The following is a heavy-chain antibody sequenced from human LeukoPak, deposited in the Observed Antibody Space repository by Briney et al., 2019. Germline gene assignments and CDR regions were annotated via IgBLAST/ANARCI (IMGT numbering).Heavy chain of an antibody. CDR1: GLTYSAYW. CDR3: ARAYVEWELLDY. V-gene: IGHV3-74*01. Sequence: GGSLRLSCAASGLTYSAYWMHWVRQAPGKGLVWVSRINSDGSRTTYADSVKGRFTISRDNAKNTLYLQMNSLRPEDTAVYYCARAYVEWELLDYWGQGTPVTVAS. J-gene: IGHJ4*02. CDR2: INSDGSRT. D-gene: IGHD3-3*01.